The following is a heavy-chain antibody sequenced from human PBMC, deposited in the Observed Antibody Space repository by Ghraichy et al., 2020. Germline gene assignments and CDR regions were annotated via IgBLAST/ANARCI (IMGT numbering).Heavy chain of an antibody. J-gene: IGHJ4*01. D-gene: IGHD3-10*01. CDR2: ITGSAGNT. V-gene: IGHV3-23*01. CDR1: GFTFGKYT. CDR3: AKDDSTMVRGVLYF. Sequence: GSLRLSCAASGFTFGKYTMHWVRQAPGMGLEWVSAITGSAGNTYYADSVKGRFTISRDSSNNTLYLQMNSLRAEVTALYYCAKDDSTMVRGVLYFWGQGTLVTVSS.